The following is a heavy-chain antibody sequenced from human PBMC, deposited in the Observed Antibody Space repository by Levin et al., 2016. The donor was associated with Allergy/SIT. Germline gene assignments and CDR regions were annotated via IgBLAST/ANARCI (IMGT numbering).Heavy chain of an antibody. Sequence: SVKVSCKASGGTFSSYAITWVRQAPGQGLEWMGGIIPLFGTTNYAQKFQGRVTITADESTTTAYMELSSLRSEDTAVYFCARISAADVDDKYNDMDVWGQGTTVIVSS. CDR2: IIPLFGTT. V-gene: IGHV1-69*13. CDR3: ARISAADVDDKYNDMDV. CDR1: GGTFSSYA. D-gene: IGHD6-13*01. J-gene: IGHJ6*02.